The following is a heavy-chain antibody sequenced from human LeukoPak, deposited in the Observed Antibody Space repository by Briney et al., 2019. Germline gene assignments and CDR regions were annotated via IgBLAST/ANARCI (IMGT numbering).Heavy chain of an antibody. Sequence: ASVKVSCKASGYTFTDYYMHWVRQAPGQGLEWMGWINPNSGVTNYAQEFQGRVTMTTDTSINTAYMEVSRLTFDDTAIYYCATDWAYGVIITPPGYWGQGTLVTVSS. V-gene: IGHV1-2*02. CDR1: GYTFTDYY. J-gene: IGHJ4*02. D-gene: IGHD3-10*01. CDR2: INPNSGVT. CDR3: ATDWAYGVIITPPGY.